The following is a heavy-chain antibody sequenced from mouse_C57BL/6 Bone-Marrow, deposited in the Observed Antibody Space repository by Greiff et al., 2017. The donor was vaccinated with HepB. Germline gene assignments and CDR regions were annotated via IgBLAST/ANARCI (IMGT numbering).Heavy chain of an antibody. CDR2: IRLKSDNYAT. D-gene: IGHD2-1*01. V-gene: IGHV6-3*01. CDR1: GFTFSNYW. CDR3: TDYYGNYGYAMDY. J-gene: IGHJ4*01. Sequence: EVQVVESGGGLVQPGGSMKLSCVASGFTFSNYWMNWVRQSPEKGLEWVAQIRLKSDNYATHYAESVKGRFTISRDDSKSSVYLQMNNLRAEDTGIYYCTDYYGNYGYAMDYWGQGTSVTVSS.